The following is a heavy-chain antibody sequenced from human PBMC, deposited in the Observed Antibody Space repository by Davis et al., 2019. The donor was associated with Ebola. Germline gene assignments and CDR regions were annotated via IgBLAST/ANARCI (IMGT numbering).Heavy chain of an antibody. Sequence: GESLKISCAASGFTFSSYGMHWVRQAPGKGLEWVAFIRYDGSNKYYADSVKGRFTISRDNSKNTLYLQMNSLRAEDTAVYYCAKDLPLLYTVTTYAFDIWGQGTMVTVSS. CDR3: AKDLPLLYTVTTYAFDI. CDR1: GFTFSSYG. J-gene: IGHJ3*02. V-gene: IGHV3-30*02. D-gene: IGHD4-17*01. CDR2: IRYDGSNK.